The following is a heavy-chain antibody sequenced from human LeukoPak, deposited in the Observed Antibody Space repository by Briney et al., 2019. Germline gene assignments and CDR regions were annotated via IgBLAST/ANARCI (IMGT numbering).Heavy chain of an antibody. CDR1: GGSISSTTYY. J-gene: IGHJ4*02. D-gene: IGHD6-13*01. Sequence: KPSETLSLTCSVFGGSISSTTYYWGWIRQSPGKGLEWIGTMSNSGSTYYNPSLKSRVTISGDTAKNQFSLKLSSVTAADTAVYYCARRSQAAAGRGIDYWGQGTLVTVSS. CDR2: MSNSGST. V-gene: IGHV4-39*01. CDR3: ARRSQAAAGRGIDY.